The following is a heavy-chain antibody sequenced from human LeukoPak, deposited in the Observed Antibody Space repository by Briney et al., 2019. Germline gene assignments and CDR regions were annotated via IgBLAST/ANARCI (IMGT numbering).Heavy chain of an antibody. CDR3: ARGKAGEQLVGLTNWFDP. V-gene: IGHV4-39*07. CDR1: GGSISSSNYY. D-gene: IGHD6-6*01. CDR2: IYYTGST. J-gene: IGHJ5*02. Sequence: SETLSLTCTVSGGSISSSNYYWGCIRQPPGKGLEWIGNIYYTGSTYYNPSLKSRFAISVDTSKNQFSLKLKSVTAADTAVYYCARGKAGEQLVGLTNWFDPWGQGTLVTVSS.